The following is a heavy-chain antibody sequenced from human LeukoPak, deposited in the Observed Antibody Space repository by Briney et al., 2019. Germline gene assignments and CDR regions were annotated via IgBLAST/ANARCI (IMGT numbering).Heavy chain of an antibody. D-gene: IGHD3-10*01. V-gene: IGHV3-33*01. CDR1: GFTFSSYG. Sequence: GESLRLSCAASGFTFSSYGMHWVRQAPGKGLEWVAVIWYDGSNKYYADSVKGRFTISRDNSKNTLYLQMNSLRAEDTAVYYCARDYYYGSGSYVDYWGQGTLVTVSS. J-gene: IGHJ4*02. CDR2: IWYDGSNK. CDR3: ARDYYYGSGSYVDY.